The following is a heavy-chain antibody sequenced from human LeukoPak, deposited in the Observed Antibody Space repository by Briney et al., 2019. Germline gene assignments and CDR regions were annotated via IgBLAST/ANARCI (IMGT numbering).Heavy chain of an antibody. CDR2: IDPNTGDT. CDR1: GQSLTGYF. Sequence: ASVKVSCKASGQSLTGYFIHWVRQAPGQGLEWVGRIDPNTGDTTYAQNFQGRVTVTSATSISTAYMELSRLTSDDTAVYFCARLGLHGSGTYYFFDYWGQGTLVTASS. CDR3: ARLGLHGSGTYYFFDY. D-gene: IGHD3-10*01. J-gene: IGHJ4*02. V-gene: IGHV1-2*06.